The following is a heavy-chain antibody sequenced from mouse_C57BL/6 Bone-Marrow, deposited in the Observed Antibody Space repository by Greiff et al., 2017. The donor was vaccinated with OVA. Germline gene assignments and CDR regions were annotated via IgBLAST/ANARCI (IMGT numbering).Heavy chain of an antibody. V-gene: IGHV1-81*01. CDR1: GYTFTSYG. Sequence: QVQLQQSGAELARPGASVKLSCKASGYTFTSYGISWVKQSTGQGLEWIGEIYPRSGNTYYTEKFKGKATLTADKSSSTAYMELRSLTSEDSAVYFCEKEGCWYFDVWGTGTTVTVSS. CDR3: EKEGCWYFDV. CDR2: IYPRSGNT. J-gene: IGHJ1*03.